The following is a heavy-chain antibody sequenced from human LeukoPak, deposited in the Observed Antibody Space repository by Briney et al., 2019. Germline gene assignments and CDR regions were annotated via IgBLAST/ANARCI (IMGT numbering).Heavy chain of an antibody. J-gene: IGHJ3*02. D-gene: IGHD3-22*01. V-gene: IGHV3-7*01. CDR3: ARFAYYSTSARHHDAFDI. CDR1: GFTFNTCW. CDR2: IKQDGSET. Sequence: GGSLRLSCAASGFTFNTCWMSWVRQAPGKGLEWVANIKQDGSETHYVDSVKGRFTVSRDNAKNSLYLQVNSLRAEDTALYYCARFAYYSTSARHHDAFDIWGQGTMVTVSS.